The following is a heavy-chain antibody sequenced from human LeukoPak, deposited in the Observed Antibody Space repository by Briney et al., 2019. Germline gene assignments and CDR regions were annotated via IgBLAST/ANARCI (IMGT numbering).Heavy chain of an antibody. V-gene: IGHV3-7*01. CDR1: GFTFSSYW. CDR2: IKEDGSEK. CDR3: ARDGILSYDSSGYLS. Sequence: GGSLRLSCAASGFTFSSYWMSWVRQAPGKGLEWVANIKEDGSEKYYVDSVKGRFTISRDNAKNSLYLQMNGLRAEDTAVYYCARDGILSYDSSGYLSWGQGTLVTVSS. D-gene: IGHD3-22*01. J-gene: IGHJ5*02.